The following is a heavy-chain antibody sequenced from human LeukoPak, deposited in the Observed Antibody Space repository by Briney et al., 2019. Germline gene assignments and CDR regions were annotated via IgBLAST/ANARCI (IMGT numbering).Heavy chain of an antibody. CDR1: GFTFRDYA. V-gene: IGHV3-9*03. CDR3: AKDVGGPLADAFDI. Sequence: GGSLRLSCAASGFTFRDYAMSWVRQAPGKGLEWVSGISWDSSSVAYADSVKGRFTISRDNAKNSLYLQMNSLRAEDMALYYCAKDVGGPLADAFDIWGQGTMVTVSS. D-gene: IGHD2-15*01. J-gene: IGHJ3*02. CDR2: ISWDSSSV.